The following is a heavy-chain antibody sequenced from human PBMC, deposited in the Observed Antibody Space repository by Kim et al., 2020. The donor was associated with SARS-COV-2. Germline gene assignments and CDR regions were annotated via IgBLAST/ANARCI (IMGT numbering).Heavy chain of an antibody. CDR3: ASPVPEDANAFDI. V-gene: IGHV5-10-1*01. Sequence: YSPSFQGHVTISADKSISTAYLQWSSLKASDTAMYYCASPVPEDANAFDIWGQGTMVTVSS. J-gene: IGHJ3*02.